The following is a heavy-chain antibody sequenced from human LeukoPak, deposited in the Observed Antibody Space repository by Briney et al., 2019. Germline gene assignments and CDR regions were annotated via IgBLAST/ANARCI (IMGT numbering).Heavy chain of an antibody. V-gene: IGHV1-69*13. CDR2: IIPIFGTA. Sequence: SVKVSCKASGYTFTSYDISWVRQAPGQGLEWMGGIIPIFGTANYAQKFQGRVTITADESTSTAYMELSSLRSEDTAVYYCARARFYYGSGSYYKFGTYYFDYWGQGTLVTVSS. CDR3: ARARFYYGSGSYYKFGTYYFDY. D-gene: IGHD3-10*01. J-gene: IGHJ4*02. CDR1: GYTFTSYD.